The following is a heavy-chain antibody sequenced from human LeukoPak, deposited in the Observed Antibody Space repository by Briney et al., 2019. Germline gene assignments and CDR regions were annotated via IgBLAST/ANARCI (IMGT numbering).Heavy chain of an antibody. CDR3: AKRRVVIRVILVGFHKEAYYFDS. V-gene: IGHV3-23*01. Sequence: PGGSLRLSCVVSGITLSNYGMSWVRQAPGKGLEWVAGISGSGGSTNYADSVKGRFTISRDNPKNTLYLQMNSLRAEDTAVYFCAKRRVVIRVILVGFHKEAYYFDSWGQGALVAVSS. J-gene: IGHJ4*02. D-gene: IGHD3-22*01. CDR1: GITLSNYG. CDR2: ISGSGGST.